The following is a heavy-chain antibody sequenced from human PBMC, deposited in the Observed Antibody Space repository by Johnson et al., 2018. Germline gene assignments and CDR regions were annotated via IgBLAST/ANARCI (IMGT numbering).Heavy chain of an antibody. Sequence: QVQLVQSGGGVVQPGRSLRLSCAASGFTFSSSAMHWVRQAPGKGLEWVAFVSYDGSNNYYTDSVKGRFTISRDNSNNTLFLQINSLRTEDTAVYYCAKIPASYYDDSSTYSAFDIWGQGTMVTVSS. CDR2: VSYDGSNN. J-gene: IGHJ3*02. V-gene: IGHV3-30*18. CDR1: GFTFSSSA. D-gene: IGHD3-22*01. CDR3: AKIPASYYDDSSTYSAFDI.